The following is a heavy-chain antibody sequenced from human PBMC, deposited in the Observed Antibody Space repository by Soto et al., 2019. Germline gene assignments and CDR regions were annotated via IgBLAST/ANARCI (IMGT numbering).Heavy chain of an antibody. CDR3: AREDSESYFVDY. D-gene: IGHD1-26*01. V-gene: IGHV1-69*06. CDR2: IIPIFGTA. CDR1: GGHFGSYA. Sequence: GASVQVSLKTSGGHFGSYAIRWVRHAPGQGLEWMGGIIPIFGTANYAQKFQGRVTITADKSTSTAYMELSSLRSEDTAVYYCAREDSESYFVDYWGQGTLVTVSS. J-gene: IGHJ4*02.